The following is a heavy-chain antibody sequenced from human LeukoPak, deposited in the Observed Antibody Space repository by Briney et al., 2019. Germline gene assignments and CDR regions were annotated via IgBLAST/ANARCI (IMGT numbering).Heavy chain of an antibody. J-gene: IGHJ4*02. CDR3: AKEPLTTHGSHPYFDY. CDR2: ISGSAGST. CDR1: GITFSTYA. Sequence: GGSLRLSCAASGITFSTYAMSWVRQAPGKGLEWVSAISGSAGSTYYADSVKGRFTISRDNSKNTLYLQMNTLRAEDTAVYYCAKEPLTTHGSHPYFDYWGQGTLVTVSS. V-gene: IGHV3-23*01. D-gene: IGHD4-11*01.